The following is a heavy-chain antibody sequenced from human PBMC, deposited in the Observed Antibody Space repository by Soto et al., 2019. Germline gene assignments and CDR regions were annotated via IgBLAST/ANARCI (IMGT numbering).Heavy chain of an antibody. D-gene: IGHD4-4*01. V-gene: IGHV3-48*03. J-gene: IGHJ6*02. Sequence: EVQLVESGGGLVQAGGSLRLSCAVFGFTFSYYEMNWVRQAPGKGLEWVSYISNSGRAIYYAESVKGRFTISRDNAKNSLYLQMNSLRAEDTAVYYCARDPEIYSGKFDYGLDVWGQGTTVTVSS. CDR2: ISNSGRAI. CDR1: GFTFSYYE. CDR3: ARDPEIYSGKFDYGLDV.